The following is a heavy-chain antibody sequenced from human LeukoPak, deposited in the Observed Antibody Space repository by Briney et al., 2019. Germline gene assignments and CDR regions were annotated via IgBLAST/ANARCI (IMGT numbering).Heavy chain of an antibody. Sequence: PGGSLRLSCAASGFTFSIYNMNWVRQAPGKGLEWVSSISSSSGYIYYADSVKGRFTISRDNAKNTLYLQMNSLRAEDTAVYYCANEILGVYYDSGGYYFDYWGQGTLVTVSS. CDR2: ISSSSGYI. D-gene: IGHD3-22*01. V-gene: IGHV3-21*01. CDR3: ANEILGVYYDSGGYYFDY. J-gene: IGHJ4*02. CDR1: GFTFSIYN.